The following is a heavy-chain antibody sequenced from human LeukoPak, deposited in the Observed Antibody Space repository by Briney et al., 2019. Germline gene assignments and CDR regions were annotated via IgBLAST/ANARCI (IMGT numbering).Heavy chain of an antibody. CDR2: ISYDGSNK. J-gene: IGHJ4*02. D-gene: IGHD4-17*01. CDR3: ANEIRPNDY. V-gene: IGHV3-30*04. Sequence: GGSLRLSCAASGFTFSSYAMHWVRQAPGKGLEWVAVISYDGSNKYYADSVKGRFTISRENSKSTLYLQMNSLRADDTAVYYCANEIRPNDYWGQGTLVTVSS. CDR1: GFTFSSYA.